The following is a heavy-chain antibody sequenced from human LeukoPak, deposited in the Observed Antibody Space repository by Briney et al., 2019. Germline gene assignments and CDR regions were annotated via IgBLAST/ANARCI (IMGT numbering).Heavy chain of an antibody. CDR2: ISSGSSII. CDR1: GFTFSNYW. V-gene: IGHV3-48*02. D-gene: IGHD3-10*01. Sequence: PGGSLRPSCAASGFTFSNYWMHWVRQAPGKGLEWISYISSGSSIIYYADSVEGRFTISRDNAKNSLYLQMNSLRDEDTAVYYCARGRGYYTSGSYYFDYWGQGTLVTVSS. J-gene: IGHJ4*02. CDR3: ARGRGYYTSGSYYFDY.